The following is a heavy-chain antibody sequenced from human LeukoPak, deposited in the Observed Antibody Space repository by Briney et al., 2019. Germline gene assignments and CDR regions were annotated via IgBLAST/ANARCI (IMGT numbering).Heavy chain of an antibody. CDR1: GGPISSSF. V-gene: IGHV4-59*01. CDR2: IYYSGST. D-gene: IGHD1-26*01. J-gene: IGHJ2*01. Sequence: SETLSLTCTVSGGPISSSFWSWIRQPPGKGLEWIGHIYYSGSTNYNPSLKSRVTISVDTSKDQFSLKLSSVTAADTAVYSCARRGANSGSYSHFDLWGRGTLVTVSA. CDR3: ARRGANSGSYSHFDL.